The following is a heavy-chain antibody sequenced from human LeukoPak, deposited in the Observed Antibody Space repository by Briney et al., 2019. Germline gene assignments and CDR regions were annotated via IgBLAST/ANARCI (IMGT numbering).Heavy chain of an antibody. CDR3: ARGGYYDSSGYSNNWFGP. CDR2: INPSGGST. J-gene: IGHJ5*02. V-gene: IGHV1-46*01. CDR1: GYPFTSYY. D-gene: IGHD3-22*01. Sequence: ASVKVSCKASGYPFTSYYMHWVRHAPGQGLEWMGIINPSGGSTSYAQKFQGRVTMTRDMSTSTVYMELSSLRSEDTAVYYCARGGYYDSSGYSNNWFGPWGQGTLVTVSS.